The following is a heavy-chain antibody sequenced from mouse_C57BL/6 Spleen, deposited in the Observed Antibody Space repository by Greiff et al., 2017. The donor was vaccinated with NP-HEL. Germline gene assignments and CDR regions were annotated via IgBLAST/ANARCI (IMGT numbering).Heavy chain of an antibody. J-gene: IGHJ1*03. Sequence: VQLQQPGAELVRPGSSVKLSCKASGYTFTSYWMHWVKQRPIQGLEWIGNIDPSDSDTHYNQKFKDKATLTVDKSSSTAYMQLSSLTSEDSAVYYCARGYYGSRYFDVWGTGTTVTVSS. CDR2: IDPSDSDT. CDR1: GYTFTSYW. D-gene: IGHD1-1*01. CDR3: ARGYYGSRYFDV. V-gene: IGHV1-52*01.